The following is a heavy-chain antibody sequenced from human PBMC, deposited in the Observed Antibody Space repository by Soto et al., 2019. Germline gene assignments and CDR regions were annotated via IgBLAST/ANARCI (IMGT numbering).Heavy chain of an antibody. CDR3: ANGKGIVVVPAALGPSSWFDP. D-gene: IGHD2-2*01. CDR2: ISGSGGST. CDR1: GFTFSSYA. J-gene: IGHJ5*02. Sequence: PGGSLRLSCAASGFTFSSYAMSWVRQAPGKGLEWVSAISGSGGSTYYADSVKGRFTISRDNSKNTLYLQMNSLRAEDTAVYYCANGKGIVVVPAALGPSSWFDPWGQGTLVTAPQ. V-gene: IGHV3-23*01.